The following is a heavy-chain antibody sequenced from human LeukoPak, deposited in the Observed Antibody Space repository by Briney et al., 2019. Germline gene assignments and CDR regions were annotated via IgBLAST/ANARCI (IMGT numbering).Heavy chain of an antibody. D-gene: IGHD5-24*01. V-gene: IGHV4-59*01. Sequence: SETLSLTCTVSGGSISRDYWSWIRQPPGKGLEWIGYIYYTGSTNYNPSLNSRVTISLETSKNQFSLNLSSVTAADTAVYYCARQSDGYNSNYFDYWGQGTLVTVSS. CDR1: GGSISRDY. CDR2: IYYTGST. J-gene: IGHJ4*02. CDR3: ARQSDGYNSNYFDY.